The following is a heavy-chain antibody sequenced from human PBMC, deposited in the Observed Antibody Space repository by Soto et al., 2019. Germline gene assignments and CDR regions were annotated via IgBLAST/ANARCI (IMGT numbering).Heavy chain of an antibody. J-gene: IGHJ4*02. CDR3: ARDKWYCSGGSCYDFDY. V-gene: IGHV3-30-3*01. CDR2: ISYDGSNK. D-gene: IGHD2-15*01. CDR1: GFTFSSYA. Sequence: QVQLVESGGGVVQPGRSLRLSCAASGFTFSSYAMHWVRQAPGKGLEWVAVISYDGSNKYYADSVKGRFTISRDNSKNTLYLQMNSLIAEDTAVYYCARDKWYCSGGSCYDFDYWGPGTLVTVSS.